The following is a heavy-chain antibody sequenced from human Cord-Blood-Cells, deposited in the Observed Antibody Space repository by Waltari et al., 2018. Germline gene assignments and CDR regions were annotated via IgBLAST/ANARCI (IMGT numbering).Heavy chain of an antibody. CDR2: INHSGST. Sequence: QVQLQQWGAGLLKPSETLSLNCAVYGGSFSGYYWSWIRQPPGKGLEWIGEINHSGSTNYNPSLKSRVTISVDTSKNQFSLKLSSVTAADTAVYYCARRRAEYFQHWGQGTLVTVSS. CDR1: GGSFSGYY. CDR3: ARRRAEYFQH. J-gene: IGHJ1*01. V-gene: IGHV4-34*01.